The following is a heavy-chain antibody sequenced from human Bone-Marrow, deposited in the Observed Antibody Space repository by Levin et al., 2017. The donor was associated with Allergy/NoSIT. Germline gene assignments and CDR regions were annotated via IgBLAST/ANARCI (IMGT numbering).Heavy chain of an antibody. V-gene: IGHV3-21*01. CDR2: ISAGGNYI. Sequence: GGSLRLSCAASGILFSSYDMNWVRQAPGKGLEWVSSISAGGNYIYYADSVKGGFTISIDNAKNSLILQLKRLRAEDTAVYYCACWAMYHYARSAIDDFYSAVDVGGQGATVTVSS. D-gene: IGHD3-22*01. CDR3: ACWAMYHYARSAIDDFYSAVDV. CDR1: GILFSSYD. J-gene: IGHJ6*02.